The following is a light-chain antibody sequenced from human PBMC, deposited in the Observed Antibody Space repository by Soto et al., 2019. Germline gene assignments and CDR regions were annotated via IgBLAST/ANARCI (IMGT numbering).Light chain of an antibody. V-gene: IGKV3-20*01. J-gene: IGKJ4*01. Sequence: EIVLTQSPGTLSLSPGERATLSCRASQSVGNNYLAWYQQKPGQAPRFLIYDASSRATGIPDRFSGSGSGTDFTLTISRLEPEDFAVYYCGQYGSTPLTFGGGTKVEIK. CDR2: DAS. CDR3: GQYGSTPLT. CDR1: QSVGNNY.